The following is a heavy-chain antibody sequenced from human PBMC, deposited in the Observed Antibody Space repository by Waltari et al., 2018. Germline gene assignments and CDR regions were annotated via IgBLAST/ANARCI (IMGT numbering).Heavy chain of an antibody. CDR3: APGIAAAGNGNWFDP. V-gene: IGHV1-69-2*01. CDR1: GYTFPDYY. J-gene: IGHJ5*02. D-gene: IGHD6-13*01. CDR2: VDPEDGET. Sequence: EVQLVQSGAEVKKPGATVKISCKASGYTFPDYYMHWVQQAPGKGLEWMGRVDPEDGETIYAEKFQGRVTITADTSTDTAYMELSSLRSEDTAVYYCAPGIAAAGNGNWFDPWGQGTLVTVSS.